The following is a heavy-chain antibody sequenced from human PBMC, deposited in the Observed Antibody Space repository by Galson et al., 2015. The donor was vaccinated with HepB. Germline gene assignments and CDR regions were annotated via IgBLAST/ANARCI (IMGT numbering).Heavy chain of an antibody. CDR2: ISGSGGST. CDR1: GFTFSRYA. J-gene: IGHJ2*01. D-gene: IGHD4-17*01. V-gene: IGHV3-23*01. Sequence: TLRLSCAASGFTFSRYAMSWVRQAPGKGLEWVSAISGSGGSTYYADSVKGRFTISRDNSKNTLYLQMNSLRAEDTAVYYCAKSSGDDWYFDLWGRGTLVTVSS. CDR3: AKSSGDDWYFDL.